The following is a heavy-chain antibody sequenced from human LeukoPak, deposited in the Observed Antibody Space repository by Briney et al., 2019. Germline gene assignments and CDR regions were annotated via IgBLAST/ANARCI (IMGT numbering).Heavy chain of an antibody. V-gene: IGHV3-23*01. CDR3: AKGYASGTYYSDY. D-gene: IGHD3-10*01. CDR1: GITFGSYA. J-gene: IGHJ4*02. CDR2: ISGSGGGT. Sequence: GGSLRLSCAASGITFGSYAMSWVRQAPGKGLEWVSAISGSGGGTFYADSVTGRFTISRDNSKNTLYLQMDSLRAEDTAVYYCAKGYASGTYYSDYWGQGTLVTVSS.